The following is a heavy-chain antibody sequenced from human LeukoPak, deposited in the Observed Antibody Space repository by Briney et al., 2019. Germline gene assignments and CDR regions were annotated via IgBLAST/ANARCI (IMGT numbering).Heavy chain of an antibody. CDR2: IYYSGST. J-gene: IGHJ3*02. V-gene: IGHV4-59*12. Sequence: SETLSLTCTVSGGSISSYYWSWIRQPPGKGLEWIGYIYYSGSTNYNPSLKSRVTISVDTSKNQFSLKLSSVTAADTAVYYCARVGGGHIVVVTATGDAFDIWGQGTMVTVSS. CDR3: ARVGGGHIVVVTATGDAFDI. CDR1: GGSISSYY. D-gene: IGHD2-21*02.